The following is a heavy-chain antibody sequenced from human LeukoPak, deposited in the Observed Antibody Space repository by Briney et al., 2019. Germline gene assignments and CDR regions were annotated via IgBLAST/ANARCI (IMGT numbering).Heavy chain of an antibody. D-gene: IGHD6-6*01. V-gene: IGHV1-18*01. Sequence: ASVKVSCKASGYTFTIYSINWVRQAPGQGLEWMGWISTHNGNSNYAQKLQGRVTMTPATSTSTAYMELRILRSDYTAIYDYAKVRWRDGSSSFDNWGQGTLVTVSS. CDR3: AKVRWRDGSSSFDN. CDR1: GYTFTIYS. J-gene: IGHJ4*02. CDR2: ISTHNGNS.